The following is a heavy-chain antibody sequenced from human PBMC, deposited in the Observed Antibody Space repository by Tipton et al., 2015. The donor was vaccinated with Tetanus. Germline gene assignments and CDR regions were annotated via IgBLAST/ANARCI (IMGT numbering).Heavy chain of an antibody. D-gene: IGHD4-17*01. CDR2: IYYSWSS. V-gene: IGHV4-39*01. CDR3: ARPSTTVTPRAFDV. J-gene: IGHJ3*01. Sequence: TLSLTCNVSGASMSSSSYYWDWIRQPPGKGLERIGSIYYSWSSYYNQSLESRVTISLDTYKTQFSLKLTSVTAADAAVCYCARPSTTVTPRAFDVWGQGTIVTVSS. CDR1: GASMSSSSYY.